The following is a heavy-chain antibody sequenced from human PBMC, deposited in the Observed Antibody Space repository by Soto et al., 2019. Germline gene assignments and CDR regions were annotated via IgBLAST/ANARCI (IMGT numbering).Heavy chain of an antibody. CDR1: GFTFSSYG. CDR2: ISYDGSNK. V-gene: IGHV3-30*18. J-gene: IGHJ4*02. CDR3: AKGPPLDY. Sequence: GSLRLSCAASGFTFSSYGMHWVRQAPGKGLEWVAVISYDGSNKYYADSVKGRFTISRDNSKNTLYLQMNSLRAEDTAVYYCAKGPPLDYWGQGTLVTVSS.